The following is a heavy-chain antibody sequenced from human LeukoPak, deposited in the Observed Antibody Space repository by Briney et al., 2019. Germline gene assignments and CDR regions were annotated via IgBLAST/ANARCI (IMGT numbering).Heavy chain of an antibody. CDR1: GFTFSSYE. D-gene: IGHD6-13*01. CDR3: ARGGSSWYRIYFDY. J-gene: IGHJ4*02. CDR2: ISSSGSTI. V-gene: IGHV3-48*03. Sequence: GGSLRLSCAASGFTFSSYEMNWVRQAPGKGLEWVSYISSSGSTIYYADSVKGRFTISRDNAKNSLYLQMNSLRAEDTAVYYCARGGSSWYRIYFDYWGQGTLVTVSS.